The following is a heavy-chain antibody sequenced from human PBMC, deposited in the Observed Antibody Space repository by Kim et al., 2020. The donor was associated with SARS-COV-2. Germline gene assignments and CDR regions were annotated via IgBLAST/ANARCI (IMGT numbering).Heavy chain of an antibody. D-gene: IGHD1-7*01. CDR3: ARMRWNSIRYHWFDP. J-gene: IGHJ5*02. V-gene: IGHV4-59*01. Sequence: PSLQSRVTISVDTSKIKFYLMLSSVTAADTAVYYCARMRWNSIRYHWFDPWGQGTLVTVSS.